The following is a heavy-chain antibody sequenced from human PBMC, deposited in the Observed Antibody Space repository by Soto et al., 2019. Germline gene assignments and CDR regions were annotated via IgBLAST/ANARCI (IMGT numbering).Heavy chain of an antibody. J-gene: IGHJ4*02. CDR3: ARHLIYGTGTTHFDY. V-gene: IGHV4-39*01. D-gene: IGHD1-1*01. CDR2: IYYSGST. Sequence: PSETLSLTCSVSEGSISSSSYYWAWIRQPPGKGLEWIGSIYYSGSTYYNPSLKSRVTISVDTSKNQFSLKLSSVTATDTAVYYCARHLIYGTGTTHFDYWGQGTLVTVSS. CDR1: EGSISSSSYY.